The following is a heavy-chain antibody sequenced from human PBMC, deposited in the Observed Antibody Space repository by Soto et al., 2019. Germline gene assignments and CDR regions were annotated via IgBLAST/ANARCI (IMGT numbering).Heavy chain of an antibody. J-gene: IGHJ6*02. D-gene: IGHD3-3*01. CDR2: IWYDGSNK. Sequence: HPGGSLRLSCAASGFTFSSYCMHWVRQAPGKGLEWVAVIWYDGSNKYYADSVKGRFTISRDNSKNTLYLQMNSLRAEDTAVYYCAIDASYYDFWSGYSYYYYYGMDVWGQGTTVTVS. CDR1: GFTFSSYC. V-gene: IGHV3-33*01. CDR3: AIDASYYDFWSGYSYYYYYGMDV.